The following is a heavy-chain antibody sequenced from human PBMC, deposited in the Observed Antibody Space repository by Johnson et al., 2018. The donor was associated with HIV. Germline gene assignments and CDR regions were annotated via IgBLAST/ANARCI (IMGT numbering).Heavy chain of an antibody. Sequence: LEWVADIKCDGSEKYYVDSVKGRLTISRDNAKNSLYLQMGSLRAEDMAVYYCAREGVGVNAFDIWGQGTMVTVSS. D-gene: IGHD1-26*01. CDR2: IKCDGSEK. CDR3: AREGVGVNAFDI. V-gene: IGHV3-52*01. J-gene: IGHJ3*02.